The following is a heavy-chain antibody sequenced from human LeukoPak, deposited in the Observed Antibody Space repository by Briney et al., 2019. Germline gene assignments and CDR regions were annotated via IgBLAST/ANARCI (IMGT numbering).Heavy chain of an antibody. CDR1: GFTFSSYS. Sequence: GGSLRLSCAASGFTFSSYSMNWVRQAPGKGLEWVSAISGSGGSTYYADSVKGRFTISRDNSKNTLYLQMNSLRAEDTAVYYCAKNYRTDYYYYYYMDVWGKGTTVTVSS. J-gene: IGHJ6*03. V-gene: IGHV3-23*01. CDR2: ISGSGGST. D-gene: IGHD3-16*02. CDR3: AKNYRTDYYYYYYMDV.